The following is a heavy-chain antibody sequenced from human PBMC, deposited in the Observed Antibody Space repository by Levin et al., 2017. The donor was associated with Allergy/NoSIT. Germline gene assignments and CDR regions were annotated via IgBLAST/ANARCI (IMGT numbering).Heavy chain of an antibody. J-gene: IGHJ5*02. CDR3: ARSSSLEYFDP. CDR2: IYYTGSS. V-gene: IGHV4-39*02. D-gene: IGHD3-3*01. CDR1: GGSISTTYY. Sequence: SPTLSLPCAVSGGSISTTYYWGWIRQPPGKGLEWIGSIYYTGSSHYNPSLKRRVTISVDTSKDHCSPNQTSVTAADTAVYFCARSSSLEYFDPWGQGTLVTVSS.